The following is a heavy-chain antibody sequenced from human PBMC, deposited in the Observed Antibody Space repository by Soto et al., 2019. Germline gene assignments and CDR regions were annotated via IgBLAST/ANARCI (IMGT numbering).Heavy chain of an antibody. J-gene: IGHJ3*02. V-gene: IGHV3-15*01. CDR1: GFTFSNAW. CDR2: IKNKTDGGTT. CDR3: TTDPYCSGGSCSTDAFDI. Sequence: GGSLRLSCAASGFTFSNAWMSWVRQAPGKGLEWVGRIKNKTDGGTTDYAAPVKGRFTISRDDSKNTLYLQMNSLKTEDTAVYYCTTDPYCSGGSCSTDAFDIWGQGTMVTVSS. D-gene: IGHD2-15*01.